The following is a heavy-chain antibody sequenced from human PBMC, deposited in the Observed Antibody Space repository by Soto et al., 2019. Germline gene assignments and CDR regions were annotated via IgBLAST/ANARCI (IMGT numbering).Heavy chain of an antibody. CDR3: ARLDGCTNGVCYNDWFDP. D-gene: IGHD2-8*01. CDR2: IYYSGST. Sequence: PSETLSLTCTVSGGSISSYYWSWIRQPPGKGLEWIGYIYYSGSTNYNPSLKSRVTISVDTSKNQFSLKLSSVTAADTAVYYCARLDGCTNGVCYNDWFDPWGRGTLVTVSS. CDR1: GGSISSYY. V-gene: IGHV4-59*08. J-gene: IGHJ5*02.